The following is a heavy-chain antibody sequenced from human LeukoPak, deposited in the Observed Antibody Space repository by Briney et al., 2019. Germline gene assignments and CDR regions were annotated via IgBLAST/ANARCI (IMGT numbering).Heavy chain of an antibody. CDR2: IKSDGSIT. J-gene: IGHJ4*02. D-gene: IGHD5-18*01. Sequence: GGSLRLSCAASGXTFSSYWMHWVRQVPGKGLVWVSLIKSDGSITSYADAVKGRFTISRDNAKSTLYLQMNSLRDEDTAVYYCARDRGYSQDYWGQGTLVTVSS. CDR3: ARDRGYSQDY. V-gene: IGHV3-74*01. CDR1: GXTFSSYW.